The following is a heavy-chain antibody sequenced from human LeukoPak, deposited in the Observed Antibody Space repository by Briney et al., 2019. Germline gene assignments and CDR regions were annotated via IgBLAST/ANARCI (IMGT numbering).Heavy chain of an antibody. CDR3: ARVVYYYDSSGYPNAFDM. J-gene: IGHJ3*02. D-gene: IGHD3-22*01. CDR1: GFTLSGYW. Sequence: QPWGALRLSCAASGFTLSGYWMHWVRQAPGKGLVWVSRINSDGSSISYAGSVKGRFTISRDNAKNTLYLQMYSLRAEDTAVYYCARVVYYYDSSGYPNAFDMWGQGTMVTVSS. CDR2: INSDGSSI. V-gene: IGHV3-74*01.